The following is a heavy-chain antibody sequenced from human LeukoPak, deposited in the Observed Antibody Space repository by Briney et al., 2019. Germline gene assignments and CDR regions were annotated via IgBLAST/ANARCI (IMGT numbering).Heavy chain of an antibody. J-gene: IGHJ4*02. V-gene: IGHV4-34*01. CDR3: ARGPMVVTHFDY. CDR2: INHSGST. Sequence: PSETLSLTCAVYGGSFSGYYWSWIRQPPGKGLEWIGEINHSGSTNYNPSLKSRVTISVDTSKNQFSLKLSSVTAADTAVYYCARGPMVVTHFDYWGQGTLVTVSS. D-gene: IGHD4-23*01. CDR1: GGSFSGYY.